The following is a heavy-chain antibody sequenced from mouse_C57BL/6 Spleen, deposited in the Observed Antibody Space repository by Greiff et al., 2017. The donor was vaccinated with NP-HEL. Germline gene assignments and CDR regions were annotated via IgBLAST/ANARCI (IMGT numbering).Heavy chain of an antibody. D-gene: IGHD3-2*02. V-gene: IGHV1-19*01. J-gene: IGHJ2*01. Sequence: VQLKESGPVLVKPGASVKMSCKASGYTFTDYYMNWVKQSHGKSLEWIGVINPYNGGTSYNQKFKGKATLTVDKSSSTAYMELNSLTSEDSAVYYCARQLRLRGFDYWGQGTTLTVSS. CDR3: ARQLRLRGFDY. CDR2: INPYNGGT. CDR1: GYTFTDYY.